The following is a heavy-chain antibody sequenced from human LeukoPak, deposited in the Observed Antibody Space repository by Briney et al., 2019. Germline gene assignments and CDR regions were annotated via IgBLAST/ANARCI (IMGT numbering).Heavy chain of an antibody. V-gene: IGHV3-64D*06. CDR1: GFTFSSYT. Sequence: GGSLRLSCSASGFTFSSYTMHWVRQAPGKGLEYVSAVTNTGGSTYHADSVKGRFTISRDNSKNTLYLQMSSLRAEDTAVYYCVKGPCSGGSCHFDYWGQGTLVTVSS. D-gene: IGHD2-15*01. CDR2: VTNTGGST. J-gene: IGHJ4*02. CDR3: VKGPCSGGSCHFDY.